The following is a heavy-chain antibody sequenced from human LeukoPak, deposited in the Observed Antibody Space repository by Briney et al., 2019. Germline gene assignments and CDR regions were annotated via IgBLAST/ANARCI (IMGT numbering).Heavy chain of an antibody. CDR1: AHTFTGDY. Sequence: ASVKVSCKASAHTFTGDYMHWVRQAPGQGLEWMGRINPDSGGTKYAQKFQGRVTMTRDTSISTAYMELSRLRFDDMAMYYCARDLTYSSGWYWFDPWGQGTLVTVSS. D-gene: IGHD6-19*01. CDR3: ARDLTYSSGWYWFDP. CDR2: INPDSGGT. V-gene: IGHV1-2*06. J-gene: IGHJ5*02.